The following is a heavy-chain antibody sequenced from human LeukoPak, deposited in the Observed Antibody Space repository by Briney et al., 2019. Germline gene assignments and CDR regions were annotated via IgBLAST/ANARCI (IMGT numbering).Heavy chain of an antibody. J-gene: IGHJ4*02. CDR2: IIPIFGTA. D-gene: IGHD6-13*01. CDR3: AREGIAAPTGSDY. V-gene: IGHV1-69*05. CDR1: GGTFSSYA. Sequence: SVKVSCKASGGTFSSYAISWVRQAPGQGREWMGRIIPIFGTANYAQKFQGRVTITTDESTSTAYMELSSLRSEDTAVYYCAREGIAAPTGSDYWGRGTLVTVSS.